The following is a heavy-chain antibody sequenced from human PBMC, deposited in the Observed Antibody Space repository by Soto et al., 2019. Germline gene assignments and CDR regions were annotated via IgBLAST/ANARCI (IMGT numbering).Heavy chain of an antibody. CDR2: IIPIFGTA. Sequence: ASVKVSCKASGGTFSSYAISWVRQAPGQGLEWMGGIIPIFGTANYAQKFQGRVTITADESTSTAYMELSSLRSDDTAVYYCARARADYYDSSGYPLGYWGQGTLVTVSS. CDR3: ARARADYYDSSGYPLGY. CDR1: GGTFSSYA. D-gene: IGHD3-22*01. J-gene: IGHJ4*02. V-gene: IGHV1-69*13.